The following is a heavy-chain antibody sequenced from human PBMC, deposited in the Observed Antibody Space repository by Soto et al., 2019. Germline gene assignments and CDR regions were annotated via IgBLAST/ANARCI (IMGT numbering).Heavy chain of an antibody. D-gene: IGHD3-16*01. CDR2: ISYDGSNK. Sequence: QVQLVESGGGVVQPGRSLRLSCAASGFTFSSYSMHWVRQAPGKGLEWVAVISYDGSNKYYADSVKGRFTISRDNSKNTLYLQMNTLRAEDTAVYYCARDANRTHGRLGYFDFWGQGTLVTVSS. J-gene: IGHJ4*02. V-gene: IGHV3-30-3*01. CDR1: GFTFSSYS. CDR3: ARDANRTHGRLGYFDF.